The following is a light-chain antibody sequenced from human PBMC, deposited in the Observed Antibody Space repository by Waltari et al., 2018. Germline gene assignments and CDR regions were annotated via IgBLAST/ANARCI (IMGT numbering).Light chain of an antibody. CDR3: HQYFSGHS. J-gene: IGKJ2*01. Sequence: EIVMTQSPDSLAVSLGERATINCQSSQSLLTRSNNQNYLAWYQQKPGQPPKLIIYWASNRESGVPDRFSGSGSGTDFTLTISSLQAEDVALYYCHQYFSGHSFGQGTKLEIK. CDR2: WAS. V-gene: IGKV4-1*01. CDR1: QSLLTRSNNQNY.